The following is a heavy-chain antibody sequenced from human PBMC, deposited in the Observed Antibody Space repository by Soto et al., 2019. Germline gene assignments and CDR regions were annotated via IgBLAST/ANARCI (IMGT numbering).Heavy chain of an antibody. Sequence: EVQLVESGGGLVQPGGSLRLSCAGSGFIFGNFWMTWVRQAPGKGLEWVANIKQDGSEKYYVDSVKGRFTISRDNVKNSLYLQMDSLRSEDTAVYYCASGTGGATSSGKEKFDYWGQGTLVPVSS. CDR1: GFIFGNFW. J-gene: IGHJ4*02. D-gene: IGHD1-26*01. V-gene: IGHV3-7*01. CDR3: ASGTGGATSSGKEKFDY. CDR2: IKQDGSEK.